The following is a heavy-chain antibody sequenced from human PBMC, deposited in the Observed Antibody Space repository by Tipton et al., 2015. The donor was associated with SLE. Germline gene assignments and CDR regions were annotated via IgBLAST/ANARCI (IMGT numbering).Heavy chain of an antibody. CDR3: ASLPSSRYYYYGMDV. CDR1: GFTFSRYG. D-gene: IGHD6-13*01. V-gene: IGHV3-64*01. Sequence: SLRLSCAASGFTFSRYGMHWVRQAPGKGLEYVSAISGNGASTYYANSVKGRFTISRDNSKNTLYLQMNSLRAEDTAVYYCASLPSSRYYYYGMDVWGQGTTVIVSS. J-gene: IGHJ6*02. CDR2: ISGNGAST.